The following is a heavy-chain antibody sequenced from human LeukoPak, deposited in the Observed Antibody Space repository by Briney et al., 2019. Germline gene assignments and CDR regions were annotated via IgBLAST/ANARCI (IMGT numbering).Heavy chain of an antibody. CDR3: GRGYKNYYYYMDV. CDR2: MYYSGST. Sequence: SETLSLTCTVSGGSISSYYWSWIRQPPGKGLEWIGYMYYSGSTNYNPSLKSRVTISVDTSKNQFSLKLSSVTAADTAVYNCGRGYKNYYYYMDVWGKGTTVTVSS. D-gene: IGHD5-18*01. CDR1: GGSISSYY. J-gene: IGHJ6*03. V-gene: IGHV4-59*01.